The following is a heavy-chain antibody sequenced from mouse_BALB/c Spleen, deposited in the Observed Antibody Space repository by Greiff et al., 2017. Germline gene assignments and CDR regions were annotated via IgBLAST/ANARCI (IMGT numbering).Heavy chain of an antibody. Sequence: VQLKQSGPELVKTGASVKISCTASGYSFTDYYMHWVKQSPEKSFEWIGEINPSTGGTSYNQKFKGKATLTVDKSSSTAYMQLTSLTSEDSAVYYCARGDYYGSFAYWGQGTLVTVSA. CDR2: INPSTGGT. J-gene: IGHJ3*01. CDR3: ARGDYYGSFAY. CDR1: GYSFTDYY. D-gene: IGHD1-1*01. V-gene: IGHV1-42*01.